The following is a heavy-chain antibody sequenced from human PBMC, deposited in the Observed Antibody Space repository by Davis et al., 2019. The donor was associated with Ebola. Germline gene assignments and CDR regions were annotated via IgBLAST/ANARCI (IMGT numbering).Heavy chain of an antibody. J-gene: IGHJ2*01. V-gene: IGHV3-30*03. CDR1: GFTFSSYG. CDR3: ASNRITMIVGNWYFDL. Sequence: GGSLRLSCAASGFTFSSYGMHWVRQAPGKGLEWVAVISYDGSNKYYADSVKGRFTISRHNSKNTLYLQMNSLRAEDTAVYYCASNRITMIVGNWYFDLWGRGTLVTVSS. D-gene: IGHD3-22*01. CDR2: ISYDGSNK.